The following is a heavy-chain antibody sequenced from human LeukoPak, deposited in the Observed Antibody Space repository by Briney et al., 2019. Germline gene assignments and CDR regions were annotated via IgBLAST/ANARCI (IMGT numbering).Heavy chain of an antibody. Sequence: SVRVSPTASRGTFTSYAISWGRQAPGQGVEWMGGIIPILGTANYAQKLQGRVTITADESPRTAYMELSSLRSEDTAVYYCTRHDPIWFGAAKVNYYGMDVWGKGTTVTASS. CDR2: IIPILGTA. V-gene: IGHV1-69*01. CDR1: RGTFTSYA. D-gene: IGHD3-10*01. CDR3: TRHDPIWFGAAKVNYYGMDV. J-gene: IGHJ6*04.